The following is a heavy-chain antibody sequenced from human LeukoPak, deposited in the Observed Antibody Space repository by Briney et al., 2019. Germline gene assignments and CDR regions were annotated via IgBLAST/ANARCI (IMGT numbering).Heavy chain of an antibody. V-gene: IGHV3-21*01. CDR3: ARDQGYYDSSGYYYVSGTAFDI. Sequence: GGSLRLSCAASGFTFSSYSMNWVRQAPGKGLEWVSSISSSSSYIYYADSVKGRFTISRDNAKNSLYLQMNSLRAEDTAVYYCARDQGYYDSSGYYYVSGTAFDIWGQETMVTVSS. CDR2: ISSSSSYI. D-gene: IGHD3-22*01. CDR1: GFTFSSYS. J-gene: IGHJ3*02.